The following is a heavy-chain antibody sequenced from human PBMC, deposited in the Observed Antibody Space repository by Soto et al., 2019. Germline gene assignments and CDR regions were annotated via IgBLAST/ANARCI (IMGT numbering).Heavy chain of an antibody. CDR3: ARFFHFWSGPYYFDY. CDR1: GFTVSSNY. Sequence: GGSLRLSCAASGFTVSSNYMSWVRQAPGKGLEWVSVIYSGGSTYYADSVKGRFTISRDNSKNTLYLQMNSLRAEDTAVYYCARFFHFWSGPYYFDYWGQGTLVTVSS. D-gene: IGHD3-3*01. J-gene: IGHJ4*02. V-gene: IGHV3-66*01. CDR2: IYSGGST.